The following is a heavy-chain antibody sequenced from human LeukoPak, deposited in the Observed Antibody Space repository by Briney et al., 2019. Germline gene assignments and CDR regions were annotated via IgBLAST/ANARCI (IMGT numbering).Heavy chain of an antibody. CDR2: ISAYNGNT. CDR3: ARGPGTTSDY. Sequence: ASVKVSCKASGYTFTGYYMHWVRQAPGQGLEWMGRISAYNGNTNYAQKLQGRVTMTTDTSTSTAYMELRSLRSDDTAVYYCARGPGTTSDYWGQGTLVTVSS. J-gene: IGHJ4*02. V-gene: IGHV1-18*04. D-gene: IGHD1-1*01. CDR1: GYTFTGYY.